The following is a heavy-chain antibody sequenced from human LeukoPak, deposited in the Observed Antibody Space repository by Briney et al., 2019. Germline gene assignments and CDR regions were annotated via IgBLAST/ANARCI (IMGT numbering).Heavy chain of an antibody. V-gene: IGHV4-34*01. D-gene: IGHD3-16*01. J-gene: IGHJ4*02. CDR2: INHSGST. CDR3: ARASSAYPRY. Sequence: PSETLSLTCAVYGGSFSGYYWSWIRQPPGKGLEWIGEINHSGSTNYNPSLKSRVTISVDTSKNQFSLKLSSVTAADTAVYYCARASSAYPRYWGQGTLVTVSS. CDR1: GGSFSGYY.